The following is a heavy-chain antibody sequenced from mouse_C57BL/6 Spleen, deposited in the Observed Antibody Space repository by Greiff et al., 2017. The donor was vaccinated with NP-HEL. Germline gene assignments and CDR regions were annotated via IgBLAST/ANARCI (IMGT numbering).Heavy chain of an antibody. Sequence: EVQLQQSGAELVRPGASVKLSCTASGFNIKDDYMHWVKQRPEQGLEWIGWIDPENGDTEYASKFQGKATITADTSSNTAYLQLSSLTSEDTAVYYCTTRTEGLAMDYWGQGTSVTVSS. J-gene: IGHJ4*01. V-gene: IGHV14-4*01. D-gene: IGHD3-1*01. CDR3: TTRTEGLAMDY. CDR2: IDPENGDT. CDR1: GFNIKDDY.